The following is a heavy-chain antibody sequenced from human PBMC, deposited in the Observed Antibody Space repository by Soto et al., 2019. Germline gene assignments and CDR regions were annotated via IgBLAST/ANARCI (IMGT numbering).Heavy chain of an antibody. CDR2: IKQDGSEK. D-gene: IGHD6-6*01. J-gene: IGHJ4*02. Sequence: EVQLVESGGGLVQPGGSLRLSCAASGFTFSSYWMSWVRQAPGKGLEWVANIKQDGSEKYYVDSVKSRFTISRDNAKNSVYLQMNSLRAEDTAVYYCARDWAYSSSAFTYWGQGSLVTVSS. CDR1: GFTFSSYW. V-gene: IGHV3-7*01. CDR3: ARDWAYSSSAFTY.